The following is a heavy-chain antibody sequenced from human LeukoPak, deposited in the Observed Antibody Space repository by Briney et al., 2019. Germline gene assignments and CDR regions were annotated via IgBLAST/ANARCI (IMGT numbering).Heavy chain of an antibody. Sequence: GGSLRLACAASGFTFSSYVMSWVRQAPGKGLEWVSAISGSGGSTYYADSVMGRFTISRDNSKNTLYLQMNSLRAEDTAVYYCASRVVALGSYWGQGTLVTVSS. CDR2: ISGSGGST. CDR3: ASRVVALGSY. CDR1: GFTFSSYV. J-gene: IGHJ4*02. D-gene: IGHD2-15*01. V-gene: IGHV3-23*01.